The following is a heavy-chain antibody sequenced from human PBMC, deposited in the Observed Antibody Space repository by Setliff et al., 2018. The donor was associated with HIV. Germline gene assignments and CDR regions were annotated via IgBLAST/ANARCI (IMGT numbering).Heavy chain of an antibody. Sequence: GGSLRLSCAASGFTFSNAWMSWVRQAPGKGLEWVGRIKSKTDGGTTDYAAPVKGRFTISRDDSKNTLYLQMNSLRAEDTAVYYCARSGIGPDSEDFDYWGQGTLVTVSS. CDR1: GFTFSNAW. CDR3: ARSGIGPDSEDFDY. CDR2: IKSKTDGGTT. D-gene: IGHD2-21*01. V-gene: IGHV3-15*01. J-gene: IGHJ4*02.